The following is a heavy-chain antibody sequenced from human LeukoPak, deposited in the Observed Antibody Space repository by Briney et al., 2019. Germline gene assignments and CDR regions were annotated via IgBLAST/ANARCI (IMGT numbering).Heavy chain of an antibody. D-gene: IGHD6-19*01. J-gene: IGHJ4*02. Sequence: SETLSLTCAVSGGSISSSNWWSWVRPPPGKGLEWIGEIYHSGSTNYNPSLKSRVTTSVDKSKNQFSLKLSSVTAADTAVYYCASGSAVAGTGASDYWGQGTLVTVSS. CDR3: ASGSAVAGTGASDY. CDR1: GGSISSSNW. V-gene: IGHV4-4*02. CDR2: IYHSGST.